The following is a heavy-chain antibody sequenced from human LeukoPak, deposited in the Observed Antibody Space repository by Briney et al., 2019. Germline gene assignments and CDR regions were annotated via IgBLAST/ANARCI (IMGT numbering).Heavy chain of an antibody. D-gene: IGHD3-9*01. CDR3: SRGALTGTRDPLADY. V-gene: IGHV1-2*02. J-gene: IGHJ4*02. Sequence: GASVKVSCKASGYTFTGHYMHWVRQAPGQPLEWIACINPTRLYSNLAQKFQGRVTMARHTSINTAPIEPSRRTCDRPAVYFCSRGALTGTRDPLADYCRQGTLATVCS. CDR2: INPTRLYS. CDR1: GYTFTGHY.